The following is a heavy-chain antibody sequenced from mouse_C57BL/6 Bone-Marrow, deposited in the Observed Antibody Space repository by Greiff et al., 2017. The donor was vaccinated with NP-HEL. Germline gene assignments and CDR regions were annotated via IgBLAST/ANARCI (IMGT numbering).Heavy chain of an antibody. Sequence: QVQLQQSGAELVRPGTSVKVSCKASGYAFTNYLIAWVKQRPGQGLEWIGVINPGSGGTTYNEKLKGKATLTADKASSTAYMQLSSLTAEDSAVYFCAREAYSFDDWGQGTTLTVSS. CDR2: INPGSGGT. CDR1: GYAFTNYL. J-gene: IGHJ2*01. V-gene: IGHV1-54*01. D-gene: IGHD6-1*01. CDR3: AREAYSFDD.